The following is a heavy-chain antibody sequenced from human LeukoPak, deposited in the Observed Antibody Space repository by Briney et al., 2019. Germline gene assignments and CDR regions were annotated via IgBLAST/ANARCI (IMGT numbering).Heavy chain of an antibody. D-gene: IGHD3-22*01. CDR1: GFTFSNAW. CDR2: IKSKTDGGTT. CDR3: TTRIFGYDSSGYYWQAFDI. J-gene: IGHJ3*02. Sequence: GGSLRLSCAASGFTFSNAWMSWVRQAPGKGLEWVGRIKSKTDGGTTDYAAPVKGRFTISRDDSKNTLYLQMNSLKTEDTAVYYCTTRIFGYDSSGYYWQAFDIWGEGTLVTVSS. V-gene: IGHV3-15*01.